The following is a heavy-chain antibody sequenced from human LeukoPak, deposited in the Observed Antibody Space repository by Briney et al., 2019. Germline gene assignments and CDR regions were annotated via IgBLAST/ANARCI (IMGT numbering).Heavy chain of an antibody. CDR1: GFPFSDAW. CDR3: TAMYYSDY. Sequence: GGSLRLSCAVSGFPFSDAWMSWVRQAPGKGLEWVGRIRSKTDGGTTDYAAPVKGRFTISRDDSKSTLYLQMNSLKTEDTAVYYCTAMYYSDYWGQGTLVTVSS. CDR2: IRSKTDGGTT. D-gene: IGHD3-10*01. V-gene: IGHV3-15*01. J-gene: IGHJ4*02.